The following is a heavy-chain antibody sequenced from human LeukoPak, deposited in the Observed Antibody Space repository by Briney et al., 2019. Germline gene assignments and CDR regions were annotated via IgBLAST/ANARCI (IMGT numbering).Heavy chain of an antibody. Sequence: SVTVSCTASGGTFSNYAISWVRQAPGQGLEWMGGIIPIFGTANYAQKFQGRVTITADESTSTAYMELSSLRSEDTAVYYCARRRYSSSINSMDVWGQGTTVTVSS. CDR3: ARRRYSSSINSMDV. V-gene: IGHV1-69*13. CDR1: GGTFSNYA. D-gene: IGHD6-6*01. CDR2: IIPIFGTA. J-gene: IGHJ6*02.